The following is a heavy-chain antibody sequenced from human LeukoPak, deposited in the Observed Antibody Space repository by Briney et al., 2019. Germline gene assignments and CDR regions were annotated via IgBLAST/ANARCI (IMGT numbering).Heavy chain of an antibody. D-gene: IGHD3-22*01. CDR3: ARDNYDSSGYYYQVYWFDP. CDR1: GYTFTSYA. Sequence: ASVKVSCKASGYTFTSYAMHWVRQAPGQRLEWMGWINAGNGNTKYSQEFQGRVTITRDTSASTAYMELSSLRSEDMAVYYCARDNYDSSGYYYQVYWFDPWGQGTLVTVSS. CDR2: INAGNGNT. V-gene: IGHV1-3*03. J-gene: IGHJ5*02.